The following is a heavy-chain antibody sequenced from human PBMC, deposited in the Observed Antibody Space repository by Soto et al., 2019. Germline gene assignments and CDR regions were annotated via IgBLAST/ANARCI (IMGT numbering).Heavy chain of an antibody. CDR3: ASAEGAYDN. CDR2: IWSDGSNK. Sequence: QVQLVESGGGVVQPGRSLRLSCAASGLRFSSYGMHWVRQAPGKGLEWVAVIWSDGSNKYYADSVKGRFTISRDNSKNRVYLQMNSLRVEDTAVYYCASAEGAYDNWGQGALVTVSS. J-gene: IGHJ4*02. CDR1: GLRFSSYG. V-gene: IGHV3-33*03. D-gene: IGHD1-26*01.